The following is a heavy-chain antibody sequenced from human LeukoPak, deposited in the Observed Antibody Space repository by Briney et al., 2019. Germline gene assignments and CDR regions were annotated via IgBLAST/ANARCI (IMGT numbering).Heavy chain of an antibody. V-gene: IGHV3-48*01. CDR1: GFPFRNYV. D-gene: IGHD2-2*02. CDR2: INHNGETI. CDR3: AKDQSCSSTSCYRGPPRPFDY. Sequence: GGSLRLSCAASGFPFRNYVMSWVRQAPGKGLEWLSYINHNGETIYYADSVKGRFTISRDNGKNSLYLQMNSLRAEDTAVYYCAKDQSCSSTSCYRGPPRPFDYWGQGTLVTVSS. J-gene: IGHJ4*02.